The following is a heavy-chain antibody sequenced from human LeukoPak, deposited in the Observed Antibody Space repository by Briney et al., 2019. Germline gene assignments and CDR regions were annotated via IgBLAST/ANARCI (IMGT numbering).Heavy chain of an antibody. D-gene: IGHD3-22*01. CDR3: ARDWNDSSGYGGFGI. CDR1: GGSISSYY. CDR2: ISYSGST. J-gene: IGHJ3*02. Sequence: SETLSPTCTVSGGSISSYYWSWIRQPPGKGLEWIGYISYSGSTNYNPSLKSRAAITVDTSKNQFSLNLRSVTAADTAVYYCARDWNDSSGYGGFGIWGQGTMVTVSS. V-gene: IGHV4-59*01.